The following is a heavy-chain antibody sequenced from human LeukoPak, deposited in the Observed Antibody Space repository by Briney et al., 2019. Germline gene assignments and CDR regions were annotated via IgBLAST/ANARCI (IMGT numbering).Heavy chain of an antibody. V-gene: IGHV3-23*01. J-gene: IGHJ4*02. Sequence: PGASLRLSCAASGFTFNSYAMSWVRQAPGKGLEWVSGISGRGDSTFHADSVKGRFTISRDNSKNTLYLQMNSLRADDTAVYYCAKDLSDFWSGRNLDYWGQGTLVTVSS. CDR1: GFTFNSYA. D-gene: IGHD3-3*01. CDR2: ISGRGDST. CDR3: AKDLSDFWSGRNLDY.